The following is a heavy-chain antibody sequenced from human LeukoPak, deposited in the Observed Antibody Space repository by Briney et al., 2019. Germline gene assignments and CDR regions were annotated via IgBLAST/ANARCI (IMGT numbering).Heavy chain of an antibody. V-gene: IGHV3-64*02. D-gene: IGHD3-9*01. CDR2: ISSSGDST. J-gene: IGHJ4*02. Sequence: GGSLRLSCVASGFTFSSYSMVWVRQAPGEGLEYVSGISSSGDSTYYADSVKGRFTISRDNSKNTLFLQMGGLRGEDMAVYYCTRSTGYYENWGQGILVTVSS. CDR3: TRSTGYYEN. CDR1: GFTFSSYS.